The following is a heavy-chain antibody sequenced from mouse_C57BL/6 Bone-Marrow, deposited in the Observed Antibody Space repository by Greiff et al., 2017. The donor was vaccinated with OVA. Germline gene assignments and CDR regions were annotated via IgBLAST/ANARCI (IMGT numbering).Heavy chain of an antibody. CDR3: AREGRLRRYAMDY. CDR1: GYTFTSYW. Sequence: VQLQQSGAELVRPGSSVKLSCKASGYTFTSYWMDWVKQRPGQGLEWIGNIYPSDSETHYNQKFKDKATLTVDKSSSTAYMQLSSLTSEESAVYYCAREGRLRRYAMDYWGQGTSVTVS. CDR2: IYPSDSET. J-gene: IGHJ4*01. D-gene: IGHD2-4*01. V-gene: IGHV1-61*01.